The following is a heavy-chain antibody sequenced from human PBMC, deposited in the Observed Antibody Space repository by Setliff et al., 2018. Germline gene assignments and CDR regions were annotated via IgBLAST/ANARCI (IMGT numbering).Heavy chain of an antibody. D-gene: IGHD1-7*01. J-gene: IGHJ4*02. Sequence: SVKVSCKASGGTFSSYAISWVRQAPGQGLEWMGGIIPILGIANYAQKFQGRVTITTDTSASTAYMELSSLRSEDTAVFYCARDLTGTSGYWGQGTLVTVSS. CDR1: GGTFSSYA. CDR2: IIPILGIA. V-gene: IGHV1-69*10. CDR3: ARDLTGTSGY.